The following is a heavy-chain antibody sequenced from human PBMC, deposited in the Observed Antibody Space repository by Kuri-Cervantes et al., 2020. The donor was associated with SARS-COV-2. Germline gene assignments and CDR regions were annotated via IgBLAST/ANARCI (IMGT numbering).Heavy chain of an antibody. V-gene: IGHV3-21*01. J-gene: IGHJ4*02. CDR2: ISSGSDYI. Sequence: GESLKISCVASGFTFRSYGVTWVRQAPGRGLEWVSSISSGSDYIYYADSVKGRFSVSRDNAENSLSLQMNSLTAGDTAVYYCARDRGYCDGGGCYSTGFSFDCWGQGALVTVSS. CDR1: GFTFRSYG. CDR3: ARDRGYCDGGGCYSTGFSFDC. D-gene: IGHD2-15*01.